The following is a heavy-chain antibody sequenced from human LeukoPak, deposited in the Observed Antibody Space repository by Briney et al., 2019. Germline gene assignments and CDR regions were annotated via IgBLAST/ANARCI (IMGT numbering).Heavy chain of an antibody. Sequence: NPSETLSLTCTVSDDSIRPYYWSWIRQPPGKRLEWIGYIFYSGSTNYNPSLKSRVTISVDTSKNQFSLKLSSVTAADTAVYYCARGSGTYIRPFDYWGQGTLVTVSS. CDR1: DDSIRPYY. CDR3: ARGSGTYIRPFDY. J-gene: IGHJ4*02. D-gene: IGHD1-26*01. V-gene: IGHV4-59*01. CDR2: IFYSGST.